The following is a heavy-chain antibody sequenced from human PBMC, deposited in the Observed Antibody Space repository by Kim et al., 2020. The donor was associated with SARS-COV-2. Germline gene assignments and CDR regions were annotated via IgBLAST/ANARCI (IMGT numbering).Heavy chain of an antibody. V-gene: IGHV3-23*01. CDR2: ISDSGDNT. J-gene: IGHJ6*02. CDR3: AKGHERRSMDV. Sequence: GGSLRLSCAASGFSFSSCTMRWVRQAPGKGLEWVSAISDSGDNTYYADSVKGRFTISRDNSKNTLYLQMNSLRAEDTALYYCAKGHERRSMDVWGQGTTVTVSS. CDR1: GFSFSSCT.